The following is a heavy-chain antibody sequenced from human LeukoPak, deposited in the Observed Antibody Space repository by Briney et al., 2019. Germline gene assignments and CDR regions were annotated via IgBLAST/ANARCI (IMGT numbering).Heavy chain of an antibody. J-gene: IGHJ6*03. D-gene: IGHD3-10*01. CDR1: GYTFTNYG. CDR2: INPNSGGT. Sequence: ASVKVSCKASGYTFTNYGISWVRQAPGQGLEWMGWINPNSGGTNYAQKFQGRVTMTRDTSISTAYMELSRLRSDDTAVYYCARDHEPMGAYYYYMDVWGKGTTVTISS. CDR3: ARDHEPMGAYYYYMDV. V-gene: IGHV1-2*02.